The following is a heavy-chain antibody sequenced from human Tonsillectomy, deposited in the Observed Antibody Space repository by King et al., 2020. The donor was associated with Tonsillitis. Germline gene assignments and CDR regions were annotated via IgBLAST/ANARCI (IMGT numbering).Heavy chain of an antibody. CDR3: ARLRAFPGIAVEY. Sequence: VQLVESGGGLVQPGGSLRLSCAASGFTFSSYWMHWVRQAPGKGLVFISRIRSDGSEEGYADSVKGRFTVSRDNAKSTLYLQMNSLRAEDTAVYYCARLRAFPGIAVEYWGQGTLVTVSS. J-gene: IGHJ4*02. D-gene: IGHD6-19*01. V-gene: IGHV3-74*01. CDR1: GFTFSSYW. CDR2: IRSDGSEE.